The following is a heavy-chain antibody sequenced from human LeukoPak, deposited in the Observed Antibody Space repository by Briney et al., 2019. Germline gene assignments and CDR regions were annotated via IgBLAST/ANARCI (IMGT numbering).Heavy chain of an antibody. D-gene: IGHD6-13*01. Sequence: AGGSLRLSCQGSGHSFTDYWIGWVRQMPGKGLEWMGVIHPGDSDARYSPSFQGQVTISVDKSITTAYLQWSSLEASDTAMYYCARLYTTSWKGPGYFDYWGQGTLVTVSS. CDR3: ARLYTTSWKGPGYFDY. J-gene: IGHJ4*02. CDR1: GHSFTDYW. CDR2: IHPGDSDA. V-gene: IGHV5-51*01.